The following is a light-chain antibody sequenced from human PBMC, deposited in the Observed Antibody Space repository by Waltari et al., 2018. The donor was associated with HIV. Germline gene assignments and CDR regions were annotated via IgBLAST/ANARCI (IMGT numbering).Light chain of an antibody. Sequence: QSAPTQPASVSGSPGQSITISCTVPSSYIGNYTYVSWYQQSPVKAPKLMIYEVSNRPSGVSNRFSGSKSGNTASLTISGLQAEDEADYYCSSYISTTTLFGTGTKVTVL. V-gene: IGLV2-14*01. J-gene: IGLJ1*01. CDR3: SSYISTTTL. CDR1: SSYIGNYTY. CDR2: EVS.